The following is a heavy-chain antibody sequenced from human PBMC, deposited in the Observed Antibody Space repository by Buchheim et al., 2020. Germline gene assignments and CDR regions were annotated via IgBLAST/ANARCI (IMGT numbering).Heavy chain of an antibody. CDR3: AKAGAGDCSSTSCYYYYGMDV. CDR1: GFTFSSYA. Sequence: EVQLLESGGGLVQPGGSLRLSCAASGFTFSSYAMSWVRQAPGKGLEWVSAISGSGGSTYYADSVKGRFTISRDHSKKTLYLQMNSLRAEDTAVYYCAKAGAGDCSSTSCYYYYGMDVWGQGTT. D-gene: IGHD2-2*01. CDR2: ISGSGGST. J-gene: IGHJ6*02. V-gene: IGHV3-23*01.